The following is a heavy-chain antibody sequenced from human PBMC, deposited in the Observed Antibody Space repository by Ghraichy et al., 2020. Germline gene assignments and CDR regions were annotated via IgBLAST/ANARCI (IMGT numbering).Heavy chain of an antibody. CDR3: AKEKNPHAYYYYGMDV. J-gene: IGHJ6*02. V-gene: IGHV3-30*18. CDR2: ISYDGSNK. Sequence: GGSLRLSCAASGFTFSSYGMHWVRQAPGKGLEWVAVISYDGSNKYYADSVKGRFTISRDNSKNTLYLQMNSLRAEDTAVYYCAKEKNPHAYYYYGMDVWGQGTTVTVSS. CDR1: GFTFSSYG.